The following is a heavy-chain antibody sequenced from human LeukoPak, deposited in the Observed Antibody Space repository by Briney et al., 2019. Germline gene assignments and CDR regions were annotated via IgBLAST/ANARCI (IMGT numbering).Heavy chain of an antibody. J-gene: IGHJ4*02. CDR1: GFMFSTYE. D-gene: IGHD7-27*01. CDR3: ARHSAEKYTGAYGWAPPDDY. Sequence: GGSLRLSCAASGFMFSTYEMNWVRQAPGKGLEWVSSITRTSIYKYYADSVKGRFTISRDNAKNSLYLQMNSLRVEDTAVYYCARHSAEKYTGAYGWAPPDDYWGQGTLVTVSS. CDR2: ITRTSIYK. V-gene: IGHV3-21*01.